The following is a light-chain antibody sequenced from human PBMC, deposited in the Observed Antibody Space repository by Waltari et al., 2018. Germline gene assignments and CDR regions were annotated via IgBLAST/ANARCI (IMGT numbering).Light chain of an antibody. CDR3: QNDVRLPAT. V-gene: IGKV3-20*01. Sequence: AWDQQNTGQPPRILICNTYTRATGVLDRFSGGGSGTDFRLTISRLEPEDLAVYYCQNDVRLPATFGQGTKVEIE. J-gene: IGKJ1*01. CDR2: NTY.